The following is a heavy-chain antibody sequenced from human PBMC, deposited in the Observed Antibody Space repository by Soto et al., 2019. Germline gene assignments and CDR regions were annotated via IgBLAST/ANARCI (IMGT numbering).Heavy chain of an antibody. CDR3: VRDGTKTLRDWFDP. CDR2: IYATGTS. Sequence: ETLSLTCTVSGASISGFYWSWIRKSAGKGLEWIGRIYATGTSDYNPSLKSRVMMSVDTSXXXFXXXLXSXXAAXTAVYYCVRDGTKTLRDWFDPWGQGISVTVSS. CDR1: GASISGFY. D-gene: IGHD1-1*01. V-gene: IGHV4-4*07. J-gene: IGHJ5*02.